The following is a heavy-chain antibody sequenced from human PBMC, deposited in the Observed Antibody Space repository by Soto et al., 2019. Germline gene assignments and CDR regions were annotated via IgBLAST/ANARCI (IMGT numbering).Heavy chain of an antibody. CDR2: INPSGGST. D-gene: IGHD1-26*01. J-gene: IGHJ4*02. CDR3: ARGGSREGRDY. V-gene: IGHV1-46*01. CDR1: GYTFTSYY. Sequence: QVQLVQSGAEVKKPGASVKVSCKASGYTFTSYYMHWVRQAPGQGLEWMGIINPSGGSTSYAQKFQGRVTMTRDTATSTGYMELSRLSSEDTAEYYCARGGSREGRDYWGQGTLVTVSS.